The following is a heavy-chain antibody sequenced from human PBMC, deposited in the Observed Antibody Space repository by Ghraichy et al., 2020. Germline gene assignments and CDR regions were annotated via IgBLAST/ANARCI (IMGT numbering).Heavy chain of an antibody. V-gene: IGHV3-7*01. CDR3: ARDPYGDYKYGGTDY. Sequence: GGSLRLSCSASGFTFSRHWMSWVRQAPRKGLEWVASIKAAGSERHYVDSVKGRFTISRDNAENSLSLEMNSLRAEDTAIYYCARDPYGDYKYGGTDYWGQGTLVAVSS. CDR2: IKAAGSER. J-gene: IGHJ4*02. D-gene: IGHD4-17*01. CDR1: GFTFSRHW.